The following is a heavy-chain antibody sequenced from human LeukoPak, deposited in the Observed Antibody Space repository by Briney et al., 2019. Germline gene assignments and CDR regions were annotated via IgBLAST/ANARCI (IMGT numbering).Heavy chain of an antibody. V-gene: IGHV3-23*01. CDR2: ISGSGGST. CDR3: AKDLYVWGSYRYLDY. CDR1: GFTFSSYA. D-gene: IGHD3-16*02. Sequence: PGGSLRLSCAASGFTFSSYAMSWVRQAPGKGLEWVSAISGSGGSTYYADSVKGRFTIPRDNSKNTMYLQMNSLRAEDTAVYYCAKDLYVWGSYRYLDYWGQGTLVTVSS. J-gene: IGHJ4*02.